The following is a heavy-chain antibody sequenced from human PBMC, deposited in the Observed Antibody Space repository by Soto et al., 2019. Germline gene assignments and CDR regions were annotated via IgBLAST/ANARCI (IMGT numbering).Heavy chain of an antibody. Sequence: QLQLQESGPGLVKPSETLSLTCTVSSGSISSSSYYWGWIRQSPGKGLEWIGTISYSGTTYYNPSLKSRVTISVETSKNQFSLNLSCVTAADTAVYYCARRRGGVVATENWFDSWGQGTLVTVSS. V-gene: IGHV4-39*01. CDR2: ISYSGTT. CDR1: SGSISSSSYY. J-gene: IGHJ5*01. D-gene: IGHD5-12*01. CDR3: ARRRGGVVATENWFDS.